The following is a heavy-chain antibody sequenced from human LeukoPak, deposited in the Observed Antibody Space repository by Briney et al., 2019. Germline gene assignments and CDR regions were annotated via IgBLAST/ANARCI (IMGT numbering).Heavy chain of an antibody. CDR2: INPNSGGT. J-gene: IGHJ6*03. CDR1: GYTFTGYY. Sequence: GASVKVSCKASGYTFTGYYMHWVRQAPGQGLEWMGWINPNSGGTNYAQKFQGRVTMTRDTSITTAYMELSRLRSDDTAVYYCARTGGRYYGSGSYLSPYYYYYMDVWGKGTTVTISS. D-gene: IGHD3-10*01. V-gene: IGHV1-2*02. CDR3: ARTGGRYYGSGSYLSPYYYYYMDV.